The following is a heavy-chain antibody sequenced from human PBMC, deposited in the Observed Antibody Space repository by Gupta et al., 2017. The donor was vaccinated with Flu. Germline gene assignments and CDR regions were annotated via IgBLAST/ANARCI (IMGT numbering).Heavy chain of an antibody. CDR3: TPHPGDCSGGNCVPEY. Sequence: EVQLVESVGGLVQPGVSLRLSCVASGFTLTRYWMSWVRQAPGKGLEWVANINQDGSDRDEVDSVKGRFTISRDNAKNSLHLQMNSMRVEDTAVYYCTPHPGDCSGGNCVPEYWGQGTLVTVSS. J-gene: IGHJ4*02. CDR1: GFTLTRYW. V-gene: IGHV3-7*02. D-gene: IGHD2-15*01. CDR2: INQDGSDR.